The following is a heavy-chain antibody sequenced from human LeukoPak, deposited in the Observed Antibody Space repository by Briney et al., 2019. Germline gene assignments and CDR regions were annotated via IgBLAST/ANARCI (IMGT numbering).Heavy chain of an antibody. V-gene: IGHV3-11*04. CDR1: RFIYLDYY. J-gene: IGHJ4*02. CDR2: ISSSGSTI. CDR3: AVTTRSRAFDY. Sequence: SLPLTCASSRFIYLDYYMSWIRPPPAKGLAWVSYISSSGSTIYYADSVKGRFTISRDNARNSLFLQMNNLRVEDTAVYYCAVTTRSRAFDYWGQGTLVTVSS. D-gene: IGHD4-17*01.